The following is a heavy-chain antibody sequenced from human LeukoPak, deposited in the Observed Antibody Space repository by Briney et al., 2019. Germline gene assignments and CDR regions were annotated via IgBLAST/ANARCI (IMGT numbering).Heavy chain of an antibody. D-gene: IGHD3-22*01. J-gene: IGHJ3*02. CDR1: GYSFTSYW. CDR2: IYPGDSDT. Sequence: GESLKISCKGSGYSFTSYWIGWMRQMPGKGLEWVGVIYPGDSDTRYSPSFQGQVTISADKSISTAHLQWSSLKASDTAMYYCARHRASGSYDAFDIWGQGTMVTVSS. V-gene: IGHV5-51*01. CDR3: ARHRASGSYDAFDI.